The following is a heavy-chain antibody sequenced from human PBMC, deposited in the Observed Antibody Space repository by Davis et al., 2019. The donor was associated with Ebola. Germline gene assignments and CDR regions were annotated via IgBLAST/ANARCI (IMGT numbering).Heavy chain of an antibody. D-gene: IGHD2-2*01. V-gene: IGHV1-2*02. CDR2: INPDNGGT. Sequence: ASVKVSCKASGYSFTGYYIHWVRQAPGQGPECVGWINPDNGGTSYTEEFEGRVTMTRDTSIATAYMELSSLKPDDTAVYYCARVSSREYCSSTSCFDFWGQGTLVTVSS. CDR1: GYSFTGYY. J-gene: IGHJ4*03. CDR3: ARVSSREYCSSTSCFDF.